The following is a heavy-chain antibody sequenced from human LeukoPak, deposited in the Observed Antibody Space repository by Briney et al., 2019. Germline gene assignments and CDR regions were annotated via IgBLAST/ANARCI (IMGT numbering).Heavy chain of an antibody. D-gene: IGHD2-2*01. CDR1: GFTFSSYA. J-gene: IGHJ6*02. V-gene: IGHV3-23*01. CDR3: ARALDCSSTSCYYYYGMDV. CDR2: ISGSGGST. Sequence: GGSLRLSCAASGFTFSSYAMSWVRQAPGKGLEWVSAISGSGGSTYYADSVKGRFTISRGNSKNTLYLQMNSLRAEDTAVYYCARALDCSSTSCYYYYGMDVWGQGTTVTVSS.